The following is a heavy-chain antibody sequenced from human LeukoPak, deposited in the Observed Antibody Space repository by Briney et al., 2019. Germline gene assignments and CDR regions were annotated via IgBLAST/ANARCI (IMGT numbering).Heavy chain of an antibody. D-gene: IGHD2-15*01. Sequence: GGSLRLSCAASGFTFSTYGMHWVRQAPGKGLEWVAVISYDGSNKYYADSVKGRFTISRDNSKNTLYLQMSSLRAEDTAIYYCAKDLSGGPDYWGQGTLVTVSS. CDR2: ISYDGSNK. J-gene: IGHJ4*02. CDR1: GFTFSTYG. V-gene: IGHV3-30*18. CDR3: AKDLSGGPDY.